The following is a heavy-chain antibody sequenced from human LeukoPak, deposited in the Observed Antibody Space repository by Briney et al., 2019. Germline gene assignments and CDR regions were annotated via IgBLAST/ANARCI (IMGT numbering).Heavy chain of an antibody. D-gene: IGHD3-10*01. CDR1: GGSISSSSGY. CDR3: ARLLLSWEVVRGVIDF. V-gene: IGHV4-39*01. Sequence: PSETLSLTCTVSGGSISSSSGYWGWIRQPPGKGLEWIGNIYYSGSTYYNPSLKSRVTISVDTSKNQFFLRLSSVTAADTAVYYCARLLLSWEVVRGVIDFWGRGTLVTVSS. CDR2: IYYSGST. J-gene: IGHJ4*02.